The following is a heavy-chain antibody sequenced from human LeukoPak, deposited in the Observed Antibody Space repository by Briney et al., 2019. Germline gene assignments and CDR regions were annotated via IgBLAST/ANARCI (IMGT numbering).Heavy chain of an antibody. V-gene: IGHV3-74*01. CDR1: GFNSSNYW. CDR3: ARGGGSYGWFDP. CDR2: IDSDGSST. D-gene: IGHD3-16*01. J-gene: IGHJ5*02. Sequence: GGSLRLSCAASGFNSSNYWMHWVRQGPGKGLVWVSRIDSDGSSTNYAGSVKGRFTISRDSAKNTLYLQMNSLRAEDTAVYYCARGGGSYGWFDPWGQGTLVTVSS.